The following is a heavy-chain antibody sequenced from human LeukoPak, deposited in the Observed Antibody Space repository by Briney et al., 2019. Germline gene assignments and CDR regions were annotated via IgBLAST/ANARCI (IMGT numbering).Heavy chain of an antibody. CDR1: GYSISSGYY. D-gene: IGHD2-2*01. CDR3: ARACSSTSCYLANY. J-gene: IGHJ4*02. Sequence: SETLSLTCTVSGYSISSGYYWGWIRQPPGKGLEWIGRIYHSGSTYYNPSLKSRVTISVDTSKNQFSLKLSSVTAADTAVYYCARACSSTSCYLANYWGQGTLVTVSS. V-gene: IGHV4-38-2*02. CDR2: IYHSGST.